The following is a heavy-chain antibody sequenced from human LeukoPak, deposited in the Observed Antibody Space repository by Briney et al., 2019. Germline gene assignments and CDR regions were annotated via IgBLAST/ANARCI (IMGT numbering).Heavy chain of an antibody. Sequence: GGSLRLSCAASGFTFSSYSMNWVRQAAGKGLEWVSSISSSSSYIYYADSVKGRFTISRDNAKNSLYLQMNSLRAEDTAVYYCAIGTYYDYVWGSSLCDYCGQGTLVTVSS. D-gene: IGHD3-16*01. CDR3: AIGTYYDYVWGSSLCDY. J-gene: IGHJ4*02. CDR1: GFTFSSYS. CDR2: ISSSSSYI. V-gene: IGHV3-21*01.